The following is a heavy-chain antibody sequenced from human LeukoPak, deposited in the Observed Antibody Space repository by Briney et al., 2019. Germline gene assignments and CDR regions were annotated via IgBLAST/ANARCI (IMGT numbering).Heavy chain of an antibody. Sequence: GGSLRLSCAASGFTFSSYWMSWVRQAPGKGLEWVANIKQDGSEKYYVDSVKGRFTISRDNAKNSLYLQMNSLRAEDTAVYYCARRVVGATSFFDYWGQGTLVTVSS. CDR2: IKQDGSEK. J-gene: IGHJ4*02. CDR3: ARRVVGATSFFDY. D-gene: IGHD1-26*01. CDR1: GFTFSSYW. V-gene: IGHV3-7*01.